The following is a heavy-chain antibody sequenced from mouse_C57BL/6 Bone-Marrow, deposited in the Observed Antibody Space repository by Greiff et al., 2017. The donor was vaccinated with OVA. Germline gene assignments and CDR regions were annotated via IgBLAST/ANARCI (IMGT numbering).Heavy chain of an antibody. CDR3: ARGITTLHYYAMDY. CDR1: GYTFTDYY. D-gene: IGHD1-2*01. V-gene: IGHV1-19*01. J-gene: IGHJ4*01. CDR2: INPYNGGT. Sequence: VQLQQSGPVLVKPGASVKMSCKASGYTFTDYYMNWVKQSHGKSLEWIGVINPYNGGTSYNQKFKGKATLTVDKSSSTAYMELNSLTSEDSAVYYCARGITTLHYYAMDYWGQGTSVTVSS.